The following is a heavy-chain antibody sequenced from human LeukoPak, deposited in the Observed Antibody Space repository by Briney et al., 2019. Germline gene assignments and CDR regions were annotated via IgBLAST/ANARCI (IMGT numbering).Heavy chain of an antibody. CDR1: GFTFSSYP. J-gene: IGHJ4*02. V-gene: IGHV3-48*02. Sequence: LSGGSLRLSCAASGFTFSSYPLNWVRQAPGKGLEWVSYISSSSSTIYYTDSVNGRFTISRDNARNSLYLQMNNVRDEDTAVYYCARDSGADAHIDYWGQGTLVTVSA. CDR3: ARDSGADAHIDY. D-gene: IGHD6-25*01. CDR2: ISSSSSTI.